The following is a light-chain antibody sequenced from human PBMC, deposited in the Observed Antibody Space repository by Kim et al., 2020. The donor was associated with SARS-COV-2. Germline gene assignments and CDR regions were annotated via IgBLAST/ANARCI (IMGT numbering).Light chain of an antibody. CDR3: QASDSSTWV. J-gene: IGLJ3*02. V-gene: IGLV3-1*01. CDR1: KLGDKY. CDR2: QDS. Sequence: SVSRGKTASITGSGDKLGDKYACWYQKKPGQSPVLVIYQDSKRPSGIPERFSGSNSGNTATLTISGTQAMDEADYYCQASDSSTWVFGGGTQLTVL.